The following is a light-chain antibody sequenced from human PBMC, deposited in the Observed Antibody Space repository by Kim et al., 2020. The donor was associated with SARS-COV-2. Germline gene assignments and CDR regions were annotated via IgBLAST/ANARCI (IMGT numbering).Light chain of an antibody. CDR1: PSNIGNNY. J-gene: IGLJ1*01. CDR3: GAWDSSLNYYV. CDR2: DNN. V-gene: IGLV1-51*01. Sequence: QAVLTQPPSVSAAPGQRVTISCIGNPSNIGNNYVAWYRQLPGTAPELLIHDNNMRPSGIPDRFSGSQSDTSATLDITGLQTGDEADYYCGAWDSSLNYYVFGPGTKVTVL.